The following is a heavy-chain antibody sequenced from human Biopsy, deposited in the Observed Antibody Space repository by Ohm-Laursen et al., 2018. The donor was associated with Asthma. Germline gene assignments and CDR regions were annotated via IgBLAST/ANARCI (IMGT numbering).Heavy chain of an antibody. V-gene: IGHV4-61*01. CDR2: ISYSGST. CDR3: ARAVSSSSYWYFDL. D-gene: IGHD6-6*01. Sequence: SETLSLTCTVSGGSVSSGSYYWSWIRQPPGKGLAWGSYISYSGSTAYNPSLRSRLTISMDTSKNQFSLKVTSVTAADTAVYYCARAVSSSSYWYFDLWGRGDLVTVSS. J-gene: IGHJ2*01. CDR1: GGSVSSGSYY.